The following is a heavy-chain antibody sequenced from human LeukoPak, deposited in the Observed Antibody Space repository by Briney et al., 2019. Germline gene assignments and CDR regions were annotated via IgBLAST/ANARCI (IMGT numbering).Heavy chain of an antibody. CDR3: GKGNPSVWEPLSY. Sequence: KASETLSLTCAVYGGSSSGYYWSWIRQPPGKGLEWIGEINHSGSTNYNPSIKSRVIISADTSKNQFSLKLSSVTAADTAVYYCGKGNPSVWEPLSYWGQGTLVTVSS. CDR1: GGSSSGYY. D-gene: IGHD1-26*01. CDR2: INHSGST. J-gene: IGHJ4*02. V-gene: IGHV4-34*01.